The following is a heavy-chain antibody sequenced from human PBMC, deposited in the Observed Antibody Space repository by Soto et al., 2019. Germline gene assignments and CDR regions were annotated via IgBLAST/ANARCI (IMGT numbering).Heavy chain of an antibody. CDR1: GGSISSGGYY. D-gene: IGHD1-1*01. CDR2: IYYSGST. V-gene: IGHV4-31*03. CDR3: ARDRGATPKINWFDS. Sequence: SETLSLTCTVSGGSISSGGYYWSWIRQHPGKGLEWIGYIYYSGSTYYNPSLESRVTISVDTSKNQFSLKLSSVTAADTAVYYCARDRGATPKINWFDSWGQGTLVTVSS. J-gene: IGHJ5*01.